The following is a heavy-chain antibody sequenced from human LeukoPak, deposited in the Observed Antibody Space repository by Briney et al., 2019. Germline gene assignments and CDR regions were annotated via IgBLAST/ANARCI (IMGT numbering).Heavy chain of an antibody. J-gene: IGHJ4*02. Sequence: PGGSLRLSCAASGFTFSSYSMIWVRQAPGKGLEWVSYISGSSSTIYYADSVKGRFTISRDNAKDSLYLQMNSLRAEDMAVYYCARYSYSSGWYKMKLPSHFDYWGQGTLVTVSS. D-gene: IGHD6-19*01. CDR3: ARYSYSSGWYKMKLPSHFDY. CDR2: ISGSSSTI. V-gene: IGHV3-48*01. CDR1: GFTFSSYS.